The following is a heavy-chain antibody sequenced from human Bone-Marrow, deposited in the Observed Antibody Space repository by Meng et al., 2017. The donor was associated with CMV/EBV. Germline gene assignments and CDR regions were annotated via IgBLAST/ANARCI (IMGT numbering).Heavy chain of an antibody. Sequence: ASGVTFSSYAMLWVRQATGKGLEWVAVISYDGSNKYYADSVKGRFTISRDNSKNTLYLQMNSLRAEDTAVYYCARGVGTTGTTLLDYWGQGTLVTVSS. CDR3: ARGVGTTGTTLLDY. J-gene: IGHJ4*02. CDR2: ISYDGSNK. D-gene: IGHD1-1*01. CDR1: GVTFSSYA. V-gene: IGHV3-30*04.